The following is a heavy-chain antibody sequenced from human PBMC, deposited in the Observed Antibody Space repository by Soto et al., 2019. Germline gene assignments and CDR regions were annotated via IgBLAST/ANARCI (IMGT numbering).Heavy chain of an antibody. D-gene: IGHD6-6*01. CDR3: AKDQGEQLVPGWFDP. CDR1: GFTFDDYA. J-gene: IGHJ5*02. Sequence: EVQLVESGGGLVQPGRSLRLSCAASGFTFDDYAMHWVRQAPGKGLEWVSGISWNSGSIGYADSVKGRFTISRDNAKNSLYLQMNSLRAEDTALYYCAKDQGEQLVPGWFDPWAREPWSPSPQ. V-gene: IGHV3-9*01. CDR2: ISWNSGSI.